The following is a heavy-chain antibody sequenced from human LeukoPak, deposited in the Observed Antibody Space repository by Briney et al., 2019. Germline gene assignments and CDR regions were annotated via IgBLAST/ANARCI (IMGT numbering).Heavy chain of an antibody. CDR2: INGENGNT. J-gene: IGHJ4*02. V-gene: IGHV1-3*03. D-gene: IGHD3-10*01. CDR3: ARGVSSVGANYFDY. Sequence: VASVKVSCKASGYIFSDYTMHWVRQAPGQRLEWMGWINGENGNTKYSQELRGRVTFTSDSSATTVYMELSSLRSEDVAVYYCARGVSSVGANYFDYWGQGTLVTVSS. CDR1: GYIFSDYT.